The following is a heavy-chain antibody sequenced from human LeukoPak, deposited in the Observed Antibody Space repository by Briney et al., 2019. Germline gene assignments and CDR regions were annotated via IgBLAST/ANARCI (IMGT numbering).Heavy chain of an antibody. D-gene: IGHD6-19*01. CDR3: ARDEGGIVGSGLPDL. J-gene: IGHJ5*02. Sequence: SVKVSCKASGGTFSSYAISWVRQAPGQGLEWMGRIIPIFGTANYAQKFQGRVTITTDESTSTAYMELSSLRSEDTAVYYCARDEGGIVGSGLPDLWGQGTLVTVSS. CDR2: IIPIFGTA. CDR1: GGTFSSYA. V-gene: IGHV1-69*05.